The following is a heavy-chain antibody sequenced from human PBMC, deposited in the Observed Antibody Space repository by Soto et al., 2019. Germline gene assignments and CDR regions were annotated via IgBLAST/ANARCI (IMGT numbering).Heavy chain of an antibody. D-gene: IGHD3-22*01. J-gene: IGHJ4*02. Sequence: QVQLVESGGGVVQPGRSLRLSCAASGFTFSSYAMHWVRQAPGKGLEWVAVISYDGSNKYYADSVKGRFTISRDNSKNTLYLQMNSLRTEDTAVHYCVRDGNHYDSSGPCFDYWGQVTLVTVSS. CDR2: ISYDGSNK. CDR1: GFTFSSYA. CDR3: VRDGNHYDSSGPCFDY. V-gene: IGHV3-30-3*01.